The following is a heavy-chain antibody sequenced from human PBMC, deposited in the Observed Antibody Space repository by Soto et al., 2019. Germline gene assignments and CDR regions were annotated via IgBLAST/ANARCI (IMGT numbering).Heavy chain of an antibody. Sequence: ASVKVSCKASGYTFTSYAMHWVRQAPGQRLEWMGWINAGNGNTKYSQKFQGRVTITRDTSASTAYMELSSLRSEDTAVYYCARSDPYRLRLGELSPFDYWGQGTLVTVS. J-gene: IGHJ4*02. V-gene: IGHV1-3*01. CDR3: ARSDPYRLRLGELSPFDY. D-gene: IGHD3-16*02. CDR1: GYTFTSYA. CDR2: INAGNGNT.